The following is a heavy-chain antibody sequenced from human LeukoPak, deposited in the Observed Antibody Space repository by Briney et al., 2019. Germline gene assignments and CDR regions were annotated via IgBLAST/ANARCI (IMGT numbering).Heavy chain of an antibody. CDR1: GFTFSNCA. CDR2: INQDGSEK. Sequence: GGSLRLSCAASGFTFSNCAMSWVRQAPGKGLEWVANINQDGSEKYYVDSVKGRFTISRDNAKKSLYLQMNSLRAEDTAVYYCGRVGAYYGSGSYSDYWGQGTLVTVSS. CDR3: GRVGAYYGSGSYSDY. J-gene: IGHJ4*02. V-gene: IGHV3-7*01. D-gene: IGHD3-10*01.